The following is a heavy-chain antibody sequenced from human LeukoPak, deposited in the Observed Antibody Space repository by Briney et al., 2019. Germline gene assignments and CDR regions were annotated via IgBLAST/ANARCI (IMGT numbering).Heavy chain of an antibody. V-gene: IGHV4-30-4*01. CDR1: GGSISSGDYY. J-gene: IGHJ4*02. CDR3: AGAGQGYCTSASCYLSLDY. Sequence: SQTLSLTCTVSGGSISSGDYYWSWIRQPPGKGLEWIGYIYYSGSTYYNPSLKSRVTISVDTSKNQFSLKLNSVTAADTAVYYCAGAGQGYCTSASCYLSLDYWGQGTLVTVSS. CDR2: IYYSGST. D-gene: IGHD2-2*01.